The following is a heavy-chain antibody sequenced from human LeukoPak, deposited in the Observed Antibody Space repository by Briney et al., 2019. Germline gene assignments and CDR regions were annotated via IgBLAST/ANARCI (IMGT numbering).Heavy chain of an antibody. CDR3: ARRAPKDYYYYMDV. Sequence: SETLSLTCTVSGYSISSGYYWGWIRQPPGKGLEWIGSIYHSGSTYYNPSLKSRVTISVDTSKNQFSLKLSSVTAADTAVYYCARRAPKDYYYYMDVWGKGTTVTVSS. CDR2: IYHSGST. V-gene: IGHV4-38-2*02. CDR1: GYSISSGYY. J-gene: IGHJ6*03.